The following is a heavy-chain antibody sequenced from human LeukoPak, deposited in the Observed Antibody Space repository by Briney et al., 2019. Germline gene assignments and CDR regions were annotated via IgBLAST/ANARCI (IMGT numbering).Heavy chain of an antibody. CDR2: IYPGDSDT. J-gene: IGHJ6*02. CDR1: GYSFTSHW. CDR3: ARGGNYGDYVFHGMDV. D-gene: IGHD4-17*01. V-gene: IGHV5-51*01. Sequence: GESLKISCKGSGYSFTSHWIGWVRQMPGKGLEWMGIIYPGDSDTRYSPSFQGQVTISADKSISTAYLQWSSLKASDTAMYYCARGGNYGDYVFHGMDVWGQGTTVTVSS.